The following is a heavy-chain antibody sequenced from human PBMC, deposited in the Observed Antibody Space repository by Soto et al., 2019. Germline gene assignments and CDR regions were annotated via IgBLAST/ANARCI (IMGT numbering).Heavy chain of an antibody. CDR3: ARDRGYYDSSGYFDY. V-gene: IGHV3-48*01. D-gene: IGHD3-22*01. CDR1: GFTFSNYA. J-gene: IGHJ4*02. CDR2: ISHKSSAI. Sequence: PGGSLRLSCAASGFTFSNYAMNWVRQAPGKGLEWVSYISHKSSAIYHADSVKGRFTISRDNAKNSLYLQMNSLRAEDTAVYYCARDRGYYDSSGYFDYWGQGTLVTVSS.